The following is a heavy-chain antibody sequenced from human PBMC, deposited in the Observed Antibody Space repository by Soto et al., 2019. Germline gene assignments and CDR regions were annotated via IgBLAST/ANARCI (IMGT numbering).Heavy chain of an antibody. D-gene: IGHD4-17*01. Sequence: SDTLSLTCTVSSDSISSGDYYGTWIRKPPGKGLEWIGYIYYSGSTYYNPSLKSRVTISVDTSKNQFSLKLSSVTAADTAFYYCVRTTYGVLYGMDVWGQGTTVTVSS. CDR2: IYYSGST. CDR1: SDSISSGDYY. CDR3: VRTTYGVLYGMDV. J-gene: IGHJ6*02. V-gene: IGHV4-30-4*02.